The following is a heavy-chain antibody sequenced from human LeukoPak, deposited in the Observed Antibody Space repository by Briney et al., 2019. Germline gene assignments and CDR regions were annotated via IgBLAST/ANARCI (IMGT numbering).Heavy chain of an antibody. CDR3: ARGHDRNFFGSKPFDP. V-gene: IGHV4-59*01. J-gene: IGHJ5*02. D-gene: IGHD3-10*01. CDR1: GGSISEYY. Sequence: SXTLSLTCTVSGGSISEYYWTWIRQPPGKGLEWIGYIYYSGSTNYNPSLKSRVTISVDTSKNQFSLNLSSVTAADTAVYYCARGHDRNFFGSKPFDPWGQGTLVTVSS. CDR2: IYYSGST.